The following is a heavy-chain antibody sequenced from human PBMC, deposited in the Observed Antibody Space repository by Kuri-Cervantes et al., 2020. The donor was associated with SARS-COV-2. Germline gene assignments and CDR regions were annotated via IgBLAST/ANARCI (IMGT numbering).Heavy chain of an antibody. CDR1: GGSISSSSYY. CDR3: ARHRRWGSIVARPGYFDY. Sequence: SETLSLTCTVSGGSISSSSYYWGWIRQPPEKGLEWIGSIYYSGSTYYNPSLKSRVTISVDTSKNQFSLKLSSVTAADTAVYYCARHRRWGSIVARPGYFDYWGQGTLVTVSS. CDR2: IYYSGST. V-gene: IGHV4-39*01. D-gene: IGHD6-6*01. J-gene: IGHJ4*02.